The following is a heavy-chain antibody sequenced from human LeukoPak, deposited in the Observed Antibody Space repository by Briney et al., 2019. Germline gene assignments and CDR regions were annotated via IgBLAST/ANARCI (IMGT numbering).Heavy chain of an antibody. J-gene: IGHJ4*02. CDR3: TKDRRGPAAGTWYFDS. CDR1: GFTFSSTT. CDR2: ITAIDGRT. Sequence: GGSLRLSCVASGFTFSSTTMGWVRQAPGRGLEWVSSITAIDGRTYYADSVRGRFTISRDNSKNTVYLQLNSLRAGNTAIYYCTKDRRGPAAGTWYFDSWGQGTLVTVSS. V-gene: IGHV3-23*01. D-gene: IGHD6-13*01.